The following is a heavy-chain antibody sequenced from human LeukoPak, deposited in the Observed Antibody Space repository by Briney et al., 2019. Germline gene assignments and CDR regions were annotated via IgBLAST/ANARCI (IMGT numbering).Heavy chain of an antibody. J-gene: IGHJ4*02. CDR2: IHTGGTT. D-gene: IGHD1-7*01. CDR1: GGSIGDDY. V-gene: IGHV4-4*07. Sequence: SETLSLTCTVSGGSIGDDYFAWIRQPAGKGLEWIGRIHTGGTTNYNPSLKSRVTISVDTSKNQFSLKLSSVTAADTAVYYCARGVAGTLRRWGRFDYWGQGTLVTVSS. CDR3: ARGVAGTLRRWGRFDY.